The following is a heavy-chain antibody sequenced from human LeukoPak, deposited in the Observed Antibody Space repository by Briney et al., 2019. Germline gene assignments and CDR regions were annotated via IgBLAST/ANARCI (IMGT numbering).Heavy chain of an antibody. CDR1: GYSFASCW. D-gene: IGHD3-22*01. CDR2: IYPADSHP. J-gene: IGHJ4*02. Sequence: GESLKISCKGSGYSFASCWIGWVRQMPGKGLEWMGIIYPADSHPRYSPSFQGQITISADTSISTAYLQWSSLKTSDTAMYYCARGYYYFDYWGQGTLVTVSS. CDR3: ARGYYYFDY. V-gene: IGHV5-51*01.